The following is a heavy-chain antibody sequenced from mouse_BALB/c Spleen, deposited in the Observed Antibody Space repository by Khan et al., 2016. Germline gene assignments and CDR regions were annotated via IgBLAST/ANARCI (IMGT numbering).Heavy chain of an antibody. CDR1: GFNIKDTY. V-gene: IGHV14-3*02. CDR2: IDPANGNT. J-gene: IGHJ4*01. CDR3: ARGDPYYAMDD. Sequence: VQLQQSGAELVKPGASVKLSCTASGFNIKDTYMHWVKQRPEQGLEWIGRIDPANGNTKYDPTFQGKATITADTSSNTAYLQLSSLTSEDTAVYYCARGDPYYAMDDWGQGTSVTVSS. D-gene: IGHD3-3*01.